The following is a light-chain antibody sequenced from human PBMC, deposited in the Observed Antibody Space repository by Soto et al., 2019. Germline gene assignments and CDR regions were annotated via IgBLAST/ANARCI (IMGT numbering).Light chain of an antibody. CDR2: DAT. CDR3: QQYDSYSNT. Sequence: DVQLIQSPSTLSASIGDRVTITCRVSQPIRDWVAWYQHKPGKAPKLLIYDATSSDSGVPSRFSGSGSETEFTLTISSLHPGDFATYYCQQYDSYSNTFGQGTRVEL. V-gene: IGKV1-5*01. J-gene: IGKJ1*01. CDR1: QPIRDW.